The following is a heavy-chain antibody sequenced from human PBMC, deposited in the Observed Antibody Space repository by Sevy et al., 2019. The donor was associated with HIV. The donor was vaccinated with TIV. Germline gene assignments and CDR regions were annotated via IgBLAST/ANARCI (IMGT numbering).Heavy chain of an antibody. CDR1: GFTFSSYA. J-gene: IGHJ4*02. D-gene: IGHD3-22*01. CDR2: ISYDGSNK. CDR3: ARVGSTMIVVVPIDY. Sequence: GGSLRLSCAASGFTFSSYAMHWVRQAPGKGLEWVAVISYDGSNKYYADSVKGRFTISRDNSKNTLYLQMNRLRAEDTAVYYCARVGSTMIVVVPIDYWGQGTLVTVSS. V-gene: IGHV3-30-3*01.